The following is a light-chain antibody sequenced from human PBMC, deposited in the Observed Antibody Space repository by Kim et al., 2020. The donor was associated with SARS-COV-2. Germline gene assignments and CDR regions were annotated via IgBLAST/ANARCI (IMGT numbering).Light chain of an antibody. CDR3: QQYGSSPRGT. Sequence: PGERATPSCRASQSVSSSYLAWYQQKPGQAPRLLIYGASSRATGIPDRFSGSGSGTDFTLTISRLEPEDFAVYYCQQYGSSPRGTFGQGTKVDIK. V-gene: IGKV3-20*01. CDR1: QSVSSSY. J-gene: IGKJ1*01. CDR2: GAS.